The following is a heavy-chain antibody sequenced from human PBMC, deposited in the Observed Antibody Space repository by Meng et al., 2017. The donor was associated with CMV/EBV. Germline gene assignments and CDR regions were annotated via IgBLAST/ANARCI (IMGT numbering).Heavy chain of an antibody. CDR2: IRYDGSNK. Sequence: CAASGFTCSSYGMHWVRQAPGKGLEWVAFIRYDGSNKYYADSVKGRFTISRDNSKNTLYLQMNSLRAEDTAVYYCAKDKAAANGMDVWGQGTTVTVSS. J-gene: IGHJ6*02. V-gene: IGHV3-30*02. D-gene: IGHD6-13*01. CDR1: GFTCSSYG. CDR3: AKDKAAANGMDV.